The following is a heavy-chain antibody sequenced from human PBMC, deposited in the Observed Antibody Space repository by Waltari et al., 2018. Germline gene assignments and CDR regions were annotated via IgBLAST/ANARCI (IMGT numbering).Heavy chain of an antibody. CDR3: AGGPQSGASSAWYGWFDP. Sequence: EVQLVESGGNLVQPGGSLRLSCAASGFTFTSHWMHWVRQAPGKGLVWVVRMNSDGSNTRYADSVKGRFTISRDNAKNTLYLEMNSLRAEDTAVYFCAGGPQSGASSAWYGWFDPWGQGTLVTVSS. CDR1: GFTFTSHW. D-gene: IGHD6-13*01. CDR2: MNSDGSNT. V-gene: IGHV3-74*01. J-gene: IGHJ5*02.